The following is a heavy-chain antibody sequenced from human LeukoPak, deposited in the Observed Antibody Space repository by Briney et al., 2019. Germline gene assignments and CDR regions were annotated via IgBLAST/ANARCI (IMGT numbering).Heavy chain of an antibody. CDR2: ISSSSSYI. V-gene: IGHV3-21*01. CDR3: ARGGPYSGSPGDESSMAFDI. Sequence: PGGSLRLSCAASGFTFSSYSMNWVRQAPGKGLEWVSSISSSSSYIYYADSVKGRFTISRDNAKNSLYLQMNSLRAEDTAVYYCARGGPYSGSPGDESSMAFDIWGQGTMVTVSS. D-gene: IGHD1-26*01. CDR1: GFTFSSYS. J-gene: IGHJ3*02.